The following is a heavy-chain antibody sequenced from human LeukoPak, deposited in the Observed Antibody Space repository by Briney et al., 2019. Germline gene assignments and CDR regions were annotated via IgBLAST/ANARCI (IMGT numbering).Heavy chain of an antibody. CDR1: GFAFSAYS. CDR2: ISGSSIYI. CDR3: TVHDYGDYAQFDDY. V-gene: IGHV3-21*04. D-gene: IGHD4-17*01. Sequence: PGGSLRLSCAASGFAFSAYSMNWVRQAPGKGLEWVSSISGSSIYINYADSVKGRFTISSDNAKNSLHLQMNSLKTEDTAVYYCTVHDYGDYAQFDDYWGQGTLVTVSS. J-gene: IGHJ4*02.